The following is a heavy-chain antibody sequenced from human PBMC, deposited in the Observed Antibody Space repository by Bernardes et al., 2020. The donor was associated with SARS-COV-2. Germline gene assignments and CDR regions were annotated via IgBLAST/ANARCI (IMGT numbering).Heavy chain of an antibody. J-gene: IGHJ4*02. Sequence: GSLRLSCAASGFTFSNYPMTWVRQAPGKGLEWVSRISTDSTERHYADSVRGRFRISRDNSENTLYLQLDNLRAEDTAIYFCARDGGTFSSLGDYWGQGTLVTVSS. CDR2: ISTDSTER. CDR3: ARDGGTFSSLGDY. CDR1: GFTFSNYP. V-gene: IGHV3-23*01. D-gene: IGHD3-16*01.